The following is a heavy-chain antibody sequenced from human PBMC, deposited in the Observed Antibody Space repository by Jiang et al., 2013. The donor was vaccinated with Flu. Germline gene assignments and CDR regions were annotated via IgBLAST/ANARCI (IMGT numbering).Heavy chain of an antibody. CDR2: TYYRSKWYN. V-gene: IGHV6-1*01. CDR1: SSNSAA. D-gene: IGHD6-25*01. CDR3: ARDVSAVGSDNWFDP. J-gene: IGHJ5*02. Sequence: SSNSAAWNWIRQSPSRGLEWLGRTYYRSKWYNDYAVSVKSRITINPDTSKNQFSLQLNSVTPEDTAVYFCARDVSAVGSDNWFDPWGQGTPGHRLL.